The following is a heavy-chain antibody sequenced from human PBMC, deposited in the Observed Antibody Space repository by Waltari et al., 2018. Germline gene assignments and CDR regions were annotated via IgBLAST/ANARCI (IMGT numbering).Heavy chain of an antibody. CDR1: GGSISSGGYY. CDR2: IYHSGST. CDR3: ARVPNCSGGSGYPLNAFDI. V-gene: IGHV4-31*03. D-gene: IGHD2-15*01. J-gene: IGHJ3*02. Sequence: QVQLQESGPGLVKPSQTLSLTCTVSGGSISSGGYYWSWIRQHPGKGLEWIGYIYHSGSTDYNPSLKSRVTISVDRSKNQFSLKLSSVTAADTAVYYCARVPNCSGGSGYPLNAFDIWGQGTMVTVSS.